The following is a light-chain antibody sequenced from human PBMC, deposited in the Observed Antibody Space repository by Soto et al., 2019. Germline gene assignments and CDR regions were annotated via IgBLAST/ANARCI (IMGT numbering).Light chain of an antibody. J-gene: IGLJ3*02. CDR2: VDSDGSH. CDR3: QTWGTGTWV. CDR1: SGHSSYA. Sequence: QAVVTQSPSASASLGASVKLTCTLSSGHSSYAIAWHQQQPEKGPRYLMKVDSDGSHVKGDGIPDCFSGSSSGAERYLAISSLQSEDEADYYCQTWGTGTWVFGGGTKLTVL. V-gene: IGLV4-69*01.